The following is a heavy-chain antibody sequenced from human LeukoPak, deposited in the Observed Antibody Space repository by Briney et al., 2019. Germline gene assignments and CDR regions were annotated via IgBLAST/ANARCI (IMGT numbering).Heavy chain of an antibody. CDR1: GGSFRGYF. CDR3: ARGNSGSHWGDHYFYMDV. V-gene: IGHV4-34*01. J-gene: IGHJ6*03. CDR2: ITHNGGT. D-gene: IGHD1-26*01. Sequence: SETLSLTCAVYGGSFRGYFWGWVRQTPGKGLEWLGEITHNGGTNYMPSLSGRVSVFQDVSKNQFSLKLSSVTAADTGVYYCARGNSGSHWGDHYFYMDVWGKGTTVVVSS.